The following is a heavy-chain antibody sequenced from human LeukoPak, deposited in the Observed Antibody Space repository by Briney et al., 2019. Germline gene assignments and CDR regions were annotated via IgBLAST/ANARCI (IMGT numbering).Heavy chain of an antibody. CDR2: MSYDGSNK. CDR1: GFTFSSYS. J-gene: IGHJ4*02. CDR3: ARDWGYSNGQPFDY. D-gene: IGHD5-12*01. Sequence: GRSLRLSCAASGFTFSSYSMHWVRQAPGKGLEWVALMSYDGSNKYYGDSVKGRFTISRDNSKNTLYLEMNSLRAEDTAVYYCARDWGYSNGQPFDYWGQGTLVTVSS. V-gene: IGHV3-30-3*01.